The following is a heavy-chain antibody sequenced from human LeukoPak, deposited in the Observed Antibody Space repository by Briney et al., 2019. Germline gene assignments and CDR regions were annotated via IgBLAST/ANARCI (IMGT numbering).Heavy chain of an antibody. CDR3: ARETDGGNMDY. CDR2: VSGRSNTI. J-gene: IGHJ4*02. Sequence: GGSLRLSCAASGFTFSSYSMNWVRQAPGKGLEWVSYVSGRSNTISYADSVKGRFTNSRDNAKNSLYLQMNSLRAEDTAVYYCARETDGGNMDYWGQGTLVIVSS. CDR1: GFTFSSYS. V-gene: IGHV3-48*01. D-gene: IGHD4-23*01.